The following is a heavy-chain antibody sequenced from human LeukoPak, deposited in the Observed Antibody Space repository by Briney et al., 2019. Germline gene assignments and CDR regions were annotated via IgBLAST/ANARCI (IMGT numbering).Heavy chain of an antibody. V-gene: IGHV3-23*01. CDR3: AKGKDC. Sequence: GGSLRLSCVASEFTFSDYAMSWVRQAPGKGLEWVSAITCSGGSTYYADSVKGRFTISRDNSKNTLYLQMNSLRADDTAVYYCAKGKDCWGQGTLVTVSS. CDR1: EFTFSDYA. J-gene: IGHJ4*02. CDR2: ITCSGGST.